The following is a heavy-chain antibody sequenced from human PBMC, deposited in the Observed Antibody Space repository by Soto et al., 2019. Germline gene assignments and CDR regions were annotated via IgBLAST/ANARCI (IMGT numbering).Heavy chain of an antibody. J-gene: IGHJ4*02. Sequence: QVQLVESGGGVVQPGRSLRLSCAASGFMFNNYAMHWVRQAPGKGLEWVAVIWYDGSNIYYTASVKGRFTISRDNSKNTLMLQLNSQGAEDTAVYYCARGTGGSYYYFDYWGQGTLVTVSS. CDR3: ARGTGGSYYYFDY. D-gene: IGHD1-26*01. CDR1: GFMFNNYA. CDR2: IWYDGSNI. V-gene: IGHV3-33*01.